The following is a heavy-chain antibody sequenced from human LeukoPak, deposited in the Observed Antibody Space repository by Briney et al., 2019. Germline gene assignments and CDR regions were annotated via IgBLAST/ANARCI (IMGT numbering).Heavy chain of an antibody. CDR3: ARAPLNYYFDY. V-gene: IGHV1-46*01. D-gene: IGHD1-7*01. Sequence: GASVKVSCKASGYTFTSYYMHWVRQAPGQGLEWMGIINPSGGSTSYAQKFQGRVTMTRDTSTSTAYMELRSLRSDDTAVYYCARAPLNYYFDYWGQGTLVTVSS. CDR1: GYTFTSYY. J-gene: IGHJ4*02. CDR2: INPSGGST.